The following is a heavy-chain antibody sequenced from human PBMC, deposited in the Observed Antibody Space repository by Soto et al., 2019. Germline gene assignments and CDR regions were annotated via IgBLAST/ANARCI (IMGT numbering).Heavy chain of an antibody. CDR2: IIPISDTT. V-gene: IGHV1-69*01. CDR1: GGTFSSYA. CDR3: ARSQGSSTSLEIYYYYYYGMDV. Sequence: QVQLVQSEAEEKKPGSSVNVSCKASGGTFSSYAISWVRQAPGQGLEWMGGIIPISDTTNYAQKFQGRVTITADESTSTAYMELSSLRSEDTAVYYCARSQGSSTSLEIYYYYYYGMDVWGQGTTVTVSS. J-gene: IGHJ6*02. D-gene: IGHD2-2*01.